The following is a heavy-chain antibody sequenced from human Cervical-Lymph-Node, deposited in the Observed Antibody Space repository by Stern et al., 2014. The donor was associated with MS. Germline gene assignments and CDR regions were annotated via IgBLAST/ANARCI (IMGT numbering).Heavy chain of an antibody. V-gene: IGHV1-2*04. CDR1: GYTFTVYD. J-gene: IGHJ5*01. CDR3: ARVGGSGYYPYNWFDS. CDR2: INPNSGGT. D-gene: IGHD5-12*01. Sequence: VQLVQSGAEVKKPGASVKVSCKASGYTFTVYDIHWVRQAPGQGLAWMGWINPNSGGTSYEQRFQGWVTMTRDTSISTAYMELNRLRPDDTAVYYCARVGGSGYYPYNWFDSWGQGTLVTVSS.